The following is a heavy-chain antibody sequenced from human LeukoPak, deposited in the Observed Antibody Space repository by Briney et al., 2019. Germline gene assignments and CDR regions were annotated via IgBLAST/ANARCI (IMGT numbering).Heavy chain of an antibody. D-gene: IGHD6-13*01. CDR1: GGSLSTYY. CDR2: IYDSLST. Sequence: PSETLSLTRTVSGGSLSTYYWSWVRQPPGKGREWMGYIYDSLSTEYNPSLTSRVTISVEKSKKKISLKLTSVTAADTAVYYCARRSWYVDYWGQGTLVTVSS. CDR3: ARRSWYVDY. V-gene: IGHV4-59*01. J-gene: IGHJ4*02.